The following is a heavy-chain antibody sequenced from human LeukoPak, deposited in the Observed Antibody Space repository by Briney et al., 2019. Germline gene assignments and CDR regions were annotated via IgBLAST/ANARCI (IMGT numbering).Heavy chain of an antibody. Sequence: ASVKVSCKASGYTFTSYDINWVRQATGQGLEWVGWMNPNNGNTGYAQKFQGRVTMTRNTSISTGYMELSSLTSEDTAVYYCARRVAGVDCWGQGTLVTVSS. V-gene: IGHV1-8*01. CDR2: MNPNNGNT. CDR1: GYTFTSYD. D-gene: IGHD6-19*01. J-gene: IGHJ4*02. CDR3: ARRVAGVDC.